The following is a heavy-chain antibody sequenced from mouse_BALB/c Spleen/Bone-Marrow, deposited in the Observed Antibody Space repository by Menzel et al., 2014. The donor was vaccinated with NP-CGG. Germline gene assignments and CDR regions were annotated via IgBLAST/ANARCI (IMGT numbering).Heavy chain of an antibody. V-gene: IGHV14-3*02. J-gene: IGHJ4*01. D-gene: IGHD2-4*01. CDR2: TDPANGNT. Sequence: VQLQQSGAELVKPGASVKLSCTASGFNIKDTYMHWVKQRPEQGLEWIGRTDPANGNTKYDPKFQGKATITADTSSNTAYLQLSSLTSEDTAVYYCAKYGGLRYAMDYWGQGTSVTVSS. CDR1: GFNIKDTY. CDR3: AKYGGLRYAMDY.